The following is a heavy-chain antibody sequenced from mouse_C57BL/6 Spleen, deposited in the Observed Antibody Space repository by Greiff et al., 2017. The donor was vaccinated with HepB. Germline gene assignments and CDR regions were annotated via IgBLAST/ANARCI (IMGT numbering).Heavy chain of an antibody. CDR1: GFSLTSYG. CDR3: ARGGNFDWFAY. V-gene: IGHV2-2*01. J-gene: IGHJ3*01. CDR2: IWSGGST. Sequence: QVQLKESGPGLVQPSQSLSITCTVSGFSLTSYGVHWVRQSPGKGLEWLGVIWSGGSTDYNAAFISRLSISKDNSKSQVFFKMNSLQADDTAIYYCARGGNFDWFAYWGQGTLVTVSA.